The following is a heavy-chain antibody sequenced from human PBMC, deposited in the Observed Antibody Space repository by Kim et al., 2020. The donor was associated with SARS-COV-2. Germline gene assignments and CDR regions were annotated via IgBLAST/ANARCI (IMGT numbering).Heavy chain of an antibody. J-gene: IGHJ5*02. CDR3: ARRGSSSENWFDP. V-gene: IGHV4-34*01. D-gene: IGHD6-6*01. Sequence: YNPSLKSRVTISLDTSKNQFSLKLSSVTAADTAVYYCARRGSSSENWFDPWGQGTLVTVSS.